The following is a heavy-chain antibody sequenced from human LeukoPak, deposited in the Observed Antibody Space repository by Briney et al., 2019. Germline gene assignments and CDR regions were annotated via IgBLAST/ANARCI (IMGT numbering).Heavy chain of an antibody. CDR1: GFTFSSYI. Sequence: GWSLRLSCAASGFTFSSYIMNWVRQAAGKGMDWVSSLTSSSSYIYYADSLKGRFTISRDNAKNSLYLQMNSLRAEDTAVYYCARDRIIYGDYGDAFDIWGQGTMVTVSS. J-gene: IGHJ3*02. CDR3: ARDRIIYGDYGDAFDI. D-gene: IGHD4-17*01. CDR2: LTSSSSYI. V-gene: IGHV3-21*01.